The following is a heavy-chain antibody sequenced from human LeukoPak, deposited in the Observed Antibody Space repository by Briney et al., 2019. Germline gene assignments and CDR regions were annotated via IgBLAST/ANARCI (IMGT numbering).Heavy chain of an antibody. J-gene: IGHJ5*02. Sequence: ASVKVSCKVSGYTFTDYYMHWVQQAPGKGLEWMGLVDPEDGETIYAEKFQGRVTITADTPTDTAYMELSSLRSEDTAVYYCATRVVPAARGNWFDPWGQGTLVTVSS. D-gene: IGHD2-2*01. CDR2: VDPEDGET. CDR1: GYTFTDYY. CDR3: ATRVVPAARGNWFDP. V-gene: IGHV1-69-2*01.